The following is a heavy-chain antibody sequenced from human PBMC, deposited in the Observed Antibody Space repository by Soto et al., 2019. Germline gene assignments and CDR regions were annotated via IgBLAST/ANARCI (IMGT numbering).Heavy chain of an antibody. Sequence: QVQLVESGGGVVQPGRSLRLSCAASGFTFSSYGMHWVRQAPGKGLEWVAVISYDGSNKYYADSVKGRFTISRDNSKNTLYLQMNSLRAEDTAVYYCAHLRGQYYYGSGSFGDDYWGQGTLVTVSS. D-gene: IGHD3-10*01. CDR2: ISYDGSNK. CDR1: GFTFSSYG. V-gene: IGHV3-30*03. CDR3: AHLRGQYYYGSGSFGDDY. J-gene: IGHJ4*02.